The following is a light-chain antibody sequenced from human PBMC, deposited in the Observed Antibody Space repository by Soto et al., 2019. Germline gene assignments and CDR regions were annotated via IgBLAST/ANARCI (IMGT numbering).Light chain of an antibody. CDR2: SAS. V-gene: IGKV1-27*01. Sequence: DIQLTHSPSSLSACLGDRITITCRASQDISNYLAWYQQKPGKVPKLLIYSASTLQSGVPSRFSGSGSGTDFTLTISSLQPEDVATYFCQKYNSALTFGQGTRLEIK. CDR3: QKYNSALT. CDR1: QDISNY. J-gene: IGKJ5*01.